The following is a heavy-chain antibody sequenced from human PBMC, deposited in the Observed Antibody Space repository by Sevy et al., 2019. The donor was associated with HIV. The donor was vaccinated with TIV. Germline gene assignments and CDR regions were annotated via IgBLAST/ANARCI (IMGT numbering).Heavy chain of an antibody. CDR3: ARGVDSSSEYYFDY. Sequence: GGSLRLSCAASGFTFSSYSMNWVRQAPGKGLEWVSSISSSSSYIYYAGSVKGRFTISRDNAKNSLYLQMNSLRAEDTAVYYCARGVDSSSEYYFDYWGQGTLVTVSS. V-gene: IGHV3-21*01. CDR1: GFTFSSYS. J-gene: IGHJ4*02. CDR2: ISSSSSYI. D-gene: IGHD6-6*01.